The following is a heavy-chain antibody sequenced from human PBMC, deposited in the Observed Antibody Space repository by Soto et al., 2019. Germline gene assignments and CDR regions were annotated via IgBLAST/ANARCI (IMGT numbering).Heavy chain of an antibody. J-gene: IGHJ5*02. CDR2: FDPEDGET. CDR3: ATAPRSGSYDNWFDP. V-gene: IGHV1-24*01. CDR1: GYTLTELS. D-gene: IGHD1-26*01. Sequence: ASVKVSCKVSGYTLTELSMHWVRQAPGKGLEWMGGFDPEDGETIYAQKFQGRVTMTEDTSTDTAYMELSSLRSEDTAVYYCATAPRSGSYDNWFDPWGQGTLVTVSS.